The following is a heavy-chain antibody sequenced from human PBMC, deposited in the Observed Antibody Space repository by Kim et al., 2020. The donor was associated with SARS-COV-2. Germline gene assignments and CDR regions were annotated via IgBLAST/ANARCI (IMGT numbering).Heavy chain of an antibody. CDR1: GFTFSNYA. Sequence: GGSLRLSCAASGFTFSNYAMTWVRQAPGKGLEWVSSITAGGGSTYYADSVKGRFTISRDNSKNTLYLQMNSLRAEDTALYYCAKDRSYGNWGRGTLVIVS. D-gene: IGHD3-16*01. CDR3: AKDRSYGN. V-gene: IGHV3-23*01. CDR2: ITAGGGST. J-gene: IGHJ4*02.